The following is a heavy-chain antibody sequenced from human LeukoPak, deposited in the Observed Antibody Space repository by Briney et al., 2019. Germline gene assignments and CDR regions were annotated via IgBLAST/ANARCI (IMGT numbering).Heavy chain of an antibody. D-gene: IGHD6-25*01. CDR2: ISSSSSYI. Sequence: GGSLRLSCAASGFTFSSYSMNWVRQAPGKGLEWVSSISSSSSYIYYADSVKGRFTISRDNAKNSLYLQMNSLRAEDTAVYYCARSIAADATTFGYWGQGTLVTVSS. CDR1: GFTFSSYS. V-gene: IGHV3-21*04. CDR3: ARSIAADATTFGY. J-gene: IGHJ4*02.